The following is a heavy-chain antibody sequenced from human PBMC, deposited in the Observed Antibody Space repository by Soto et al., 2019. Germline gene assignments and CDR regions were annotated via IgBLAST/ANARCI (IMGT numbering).Heavy chain of an antibody. Sequence: QVQLVQSGAEVKKPGSSVKVSCKASGGTFNSFAISWWRQAPGQGLEWMGGIIPIFGTANYAQKFQGRVTITADESTSTAYMELSSLRSEDTAVYYCARDGGVYDYSPFDYWGQGTLVTVSS. J-gene: IGHJ4*02. CDR3: ARDGGVYDYSPFDY. V-gene: IGHV1-69*12. CDR2: IIPIFGTA. D-gene: IGHD4-4*01. CDR1: GGTFNSFA.